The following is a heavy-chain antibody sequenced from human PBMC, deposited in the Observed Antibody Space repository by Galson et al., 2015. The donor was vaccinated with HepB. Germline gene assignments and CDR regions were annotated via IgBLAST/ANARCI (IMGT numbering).Heavy chain of an antibody. CDR1: GYTFNSYG. Sequence: SVKVSCKASGYTFNSYGISWVRQAPGQGLEWMGWISAYNGNTNYAQKLQGRVTMTTDTSTSTAYMELRSLRSDDTAVYYCARDLGRQSSGYADYWGQGTLVTVSS. V-gene: IGHV1-18*01. CDR2: ISAYNGNT. J-gene: IGHJ4*02. CDR3: ARDLGRQSSGYADY. D-gene: IGHD3-22*01.